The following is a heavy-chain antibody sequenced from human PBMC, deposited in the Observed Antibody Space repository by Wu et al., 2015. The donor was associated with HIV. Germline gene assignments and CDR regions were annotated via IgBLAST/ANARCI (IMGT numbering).Heavy chain of an antibody. CDR2: MAPNSGDA. D-gene: IGHD2-21*02. Sequence: QARLMQSADVMSLPGASVRVSCQASGYNFGSYGINWVRQAPGEGLQWMGWMAPNSGDADYAQKFQGRVTITTNRSTSTTYMDLSSLKSEDTAVYYCARGRAYCGGHCYHVMDVWGKGTMVTVSS. CDR3: ARGRAYCGGHCYHVMDV. CDR1: GYNFGSYG. J-gene: IGHJ6*03. V-gene: IGHV1-8*01.